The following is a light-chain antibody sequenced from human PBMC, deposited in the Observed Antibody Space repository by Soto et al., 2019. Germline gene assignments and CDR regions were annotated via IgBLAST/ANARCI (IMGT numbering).Light chain of an antibody. CDR3: QQYYSYPQT. Sequence: EIVLTQSPGTLSLSPGERATLSCRASQSVGSSYLAWYQQKPGQAPRLLIYGASTRATGFPARFSGSGSGTDFTLTISCLQSEDFATYYCQQYYSYPQTFGQGTKVDIK. J-gene: IGKJ1*01. V-gene: IGKV3-20*01. CDR1: QSVGSSY. CDR2: GAS.